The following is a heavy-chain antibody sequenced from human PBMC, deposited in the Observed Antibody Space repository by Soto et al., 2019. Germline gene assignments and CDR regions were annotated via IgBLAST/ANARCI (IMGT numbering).Heavy chain of an antibody. CDR2: ISSSSSYI. CDR3: VRDSRDYCISTSCPFDY. V-gene: IGHV3-21*01. Sequence: GGSLRLSCAASGFTFSSYSMNWVRQAPGKGLEWVSSISSSSSYIYYADSVKGRFTISRDNAKNSLYLQMNSLRAEDTAVYYCVRDSRDYCISTSCPFDYWAQGTLVTGSS. J-gene: IGHJ4*02. CDR1: GFTFSSYS. D-gene: IGHD2-2*01.